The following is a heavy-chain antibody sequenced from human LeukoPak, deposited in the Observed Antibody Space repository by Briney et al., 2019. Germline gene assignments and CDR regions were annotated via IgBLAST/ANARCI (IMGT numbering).Heavy chain of an antibody. CDR3: ARVGPTTFDFDF. CDR1: GFTVSNNY. V-gene: IGHV3-66*01. D-gene: IGHD3-16*01. J-gene: IGHJ3*01. CDR2: IYSGGTP. Sequence: GGSLRLSCAVSGFTVSNNYMCWGCHGPGKGLGRVSVIYSGGTPYYADSVKGRYTISSDNPKNTLYLQMNSLRAEDTAVYYCARVGPTTFDFDFWGQGTMVTVSS.